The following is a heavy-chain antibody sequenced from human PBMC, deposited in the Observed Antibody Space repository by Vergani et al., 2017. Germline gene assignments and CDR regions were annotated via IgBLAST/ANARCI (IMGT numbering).Heavy chain of an antibody. CDR3: AREGTDGSRPPRVYYDSPRGFDP. CDR1: GGTFSSYA. Sequence: QVQLVQSGAEVKKPGSSVKVSCKASGGTFSSYAISWVRQAPGQGLEWMGGIIPIFGTANYAQKFQGRVTITADESTSPAYMELSSLRSEDTAVYYCAREGTDGSRPPRVYYDSPRGFDPWGQGTLVTVSS. V-gene: IGHV1-69*12. CDR2: IIPIFGTA. D-gene: IGHD3-9*01. J-gene: IGHJ5*02.